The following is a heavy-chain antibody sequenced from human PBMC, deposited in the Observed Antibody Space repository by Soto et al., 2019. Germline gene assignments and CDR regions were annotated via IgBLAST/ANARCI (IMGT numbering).Heavy chain of an antibody. Sequence: GGSLRLSCAASGFTFSNAWMSWVRQAPGKGLEWVGRIKSKTDGGTTDYAAPVKGRFTISRDDSKNTLYLQMNSLKTEDTAVYYCTTDPNHYYGSGSYPHYYYYYMDVWGKGTTVTVSS. J-gene: IGHJ6*03. CDR2: IKSKTDGGTT. D-gene: IGHD3-10*01. CDR3: TTDPNHYYGSGSYPHYYYYYMDV. CDR1: GFTFSNAW. V-gene: IGHV3-15*01.